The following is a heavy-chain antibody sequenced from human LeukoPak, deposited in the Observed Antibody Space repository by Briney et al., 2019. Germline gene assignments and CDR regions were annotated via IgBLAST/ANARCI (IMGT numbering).Heavy chain of an antibody. CDR2: FYYSGST. CDR1: GGSIRSSSYY. D-gene: IGHD5-12*01. Sequence: SETLSLTCSVSGGSIRSSSYYWGWIRQPPGKGLEWIGSFYYSGSTYYSPSLQSQVTISVDTSTTQFSLKLGSVTAADTAVYYCARGGYDPFLAYWGQGALVTVSS. V-gene: IGHV4-39*07. J-gene: IGHJ4*02. CDR3: ARGGYDPFLAY.